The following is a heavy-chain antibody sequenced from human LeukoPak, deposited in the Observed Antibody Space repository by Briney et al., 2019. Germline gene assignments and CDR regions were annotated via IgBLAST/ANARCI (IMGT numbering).Heavy chain of an antibody. CDR2: IKQDGSEK. CDR1: GFTFSSYW. J-gene: IGHJ3*02. V-gene: IGHV3-7*01. Sequence: PGGSLRLSCAASGFTFSSYWMSWVRQAPGKGPEWVANIKQDGSEKYYVDSVRGRFTISRDNARTSLYLQMNSLRAEDTAVYYCATHCSSVSCSLVTFDIWGQGTMVTVSS. CDR3: ATHCSSVSCSLVTFDI. D-gene: IGHD2-2*01.